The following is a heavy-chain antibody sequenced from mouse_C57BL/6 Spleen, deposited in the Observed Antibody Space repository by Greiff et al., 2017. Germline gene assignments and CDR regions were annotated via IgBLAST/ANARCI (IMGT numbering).Heavy chain of an antibody. CDR1: GYTFTSYW. V-gene: IGHV1-59*01. D-gene: IGHD1-1*01. Sequence: VQLQQPGAELVRPGTSVKLSCKASGYTFTSYWMHWVKQRPGQGLEWIGVIDPSDSYTNSNQKFKGKATLTVDTSSSTAYMQLSSLTSEDSAVYYCAITTGEDFDYWGKGTTLTVAS. CDR2: IDPSDSYT. CDR3: AITTGEDFDY. J-gene: IGHJ2*01.